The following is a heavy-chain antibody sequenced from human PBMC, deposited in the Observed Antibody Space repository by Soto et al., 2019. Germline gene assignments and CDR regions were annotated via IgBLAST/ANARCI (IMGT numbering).Heavy chain of an antibody. J-gene: IGHJ5*02. CDR1: GGSISSYY. V-gene: IGHV4-59*01. Sequence: SETLSLTCTVSGGSISSYYWSWIRQPPGKGLEWIGYIYYSGSTNYNPSLKSRVTISVDTSKNQFYLKLSSVTAADTAVYYCAREVSAVTNWFDPWGQGTLVTFSS. CDR2: IYYSGST. CDR3: AREVSAVTNWFDP. D-gene: IGHD4-17*01.